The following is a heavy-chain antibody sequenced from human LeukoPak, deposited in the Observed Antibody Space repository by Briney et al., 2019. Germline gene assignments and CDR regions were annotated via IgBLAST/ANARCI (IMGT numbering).Heavy chain of an antibody. CDR2: IHYTGRT. V-gene: IGHV4-59*01. CDR3: ARMVVGDYEDY. D-gene: IGHD4-17*01. Sequence: SETLSLTCTVSGGSISSYRWSWIRQPPGKGLEWIGYIHYTGRTDYSPSLKSRVSLSVDLSKNQFSLELTSVTAADTAIYFCARMVVGDYEDYWGQGTLVTVSS. CDR1: GGSISSYR. J-gene: IGHJ4*02.